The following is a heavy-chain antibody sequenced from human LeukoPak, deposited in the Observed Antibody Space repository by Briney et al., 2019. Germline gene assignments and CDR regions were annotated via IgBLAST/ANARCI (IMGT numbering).Heavy chain of an antibody. CDR2: IIPILGIA. CDR1: GYTFTGYY. Sequence: GASVKVSCKASGYTFTGYYMHWVRQAPGQGLEWMGRIIPILGIANYAQKFQGRVTITADKSTSTAYMELSSLRSEDTAVYYCASIDSGWVDIWGQGTMVTVSS. V-gene: IGHV1-69*02. CDR3: ASIDSGWVDI. D-gene: IGHD6-19*01. J-gene: IGHJ3*02.